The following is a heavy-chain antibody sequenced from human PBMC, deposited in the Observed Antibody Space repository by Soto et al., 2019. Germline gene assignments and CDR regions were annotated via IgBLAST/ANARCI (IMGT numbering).Heavy chain of an antibody. CDR2: IVVGSVNT. CDR1: GFTFTSSA. V-gene: IGHV1-58*01. Sequence: GASVKVSCKASGFTFTSSAVQWVRQARGQRLEWIGWIVVGSVNTNYAQKFQERVTITRDMSTSTAYMELSSLRSEDTAVYYCAAETYSGSYVWFDPWGQGTLVTVSS. J-gene: IGHJ5*02. CDR3: AAETYSGSYVWFDP. D-gene: IGHD1-26*01.